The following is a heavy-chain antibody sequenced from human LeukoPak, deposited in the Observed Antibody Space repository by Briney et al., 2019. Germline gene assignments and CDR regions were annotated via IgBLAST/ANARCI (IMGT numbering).Heavy chain of an antibody. CDR3: ARDQSRDGYNSLVF. D-gene: IGHD5-24*01. V-gene: IGHV1-2*02. CDR1: GYTFTGYY. J-gene: IGHJ4*02. Sequence: ASEKVSCKASGYTFTGYYMHWVRQAPGQGLEWMGWINPNSGGTNYAQKFQGRVTMTRDTSISTAYMELSRLRSDDTAVYYCARDQSRDGYNSLVFGGQGTLVTVSS. CDR2: INPNSGGT.